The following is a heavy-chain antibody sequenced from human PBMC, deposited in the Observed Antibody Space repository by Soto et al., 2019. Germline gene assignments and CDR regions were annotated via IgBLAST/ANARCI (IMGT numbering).Heavy chain of an antibody. CDR3: AKDPVLRFLEWLPSY. CDR2: ISYDGSNK. CDR1: GFTFSSYG. V-gene: IGHV3-30*18. J-gene: IGHJ4*02. Sequence: LSCAASGFTFSSYGMHWVRQAPGKGLEWVAVISYDGSNKYYADSVKGRFTISRDNSKNTLYLQMNSLRAEDTAVYYCAKDPVLRFLEWLPSYWGQGTLVTVSS. D-gene: IGHD3-3*01.